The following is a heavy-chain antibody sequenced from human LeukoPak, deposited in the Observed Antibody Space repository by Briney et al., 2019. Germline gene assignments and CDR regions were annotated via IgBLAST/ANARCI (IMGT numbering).Heavy chain of an antibody. CDR3: AKGVLLWFGEFDDAFDI. CDR2: ISGSGGST. CDR1: GGSISSYY. J-gene: IGHJ3*02. D-gene: IGHD3-10*01. Sequence: PSETLSLTCTVSGGSISSYYWSWVRQAPGKGLEWVSAISGSGGSTYYADSVKGRFTISRDNSKNTLYLQMNSLRAEDTAVYYCAKGVLLWFGEFDDAFDIWGQGTMVTVSS. V-gene: IGHV3-23*01.